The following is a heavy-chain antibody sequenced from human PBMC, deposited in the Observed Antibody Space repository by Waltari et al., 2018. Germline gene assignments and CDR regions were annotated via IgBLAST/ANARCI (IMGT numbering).Heavy chain of an antibody. CDR1: GGTFSSYT. V-gene: IGHV1-69*08. CDR3: ARARGGAWDDYGVN. CDR2: SNPILGKA. J-gene: IGHJ4*02. D-gene: IGHD4-17*01. Sequence: QVQLVQSGAEVKKPGSSVKVSCKASGGTFSSYTISWVRQAPGQGLEWRGRSNPILGKANDAQKFQGKVTITADKSTSTAYMELSSLGSEDTAVYYCARARGGAWDDYGVNWGQGTLVTVSS.